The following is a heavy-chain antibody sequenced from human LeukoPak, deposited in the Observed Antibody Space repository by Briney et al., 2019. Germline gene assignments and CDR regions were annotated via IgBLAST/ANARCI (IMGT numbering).Heavy chain of an antibody. J-gene: IGHJ4*02. CDR1: GGSISSGGYS. Sequence: SQTLSLTCAVSGGSISSGGYSWSWIRQPPGKGLEWIGYIYHSGSTYYNPSLKSRVTISVDRSKNQFSLKLSSVTAADTAVYYCARGNYYDSSVYPAKFDYWGQGTLVTVSS. CDR3: ARGNYYDSSVYPAKFDY. D-gene: IGHD3-22*01. V-gene: IGHV4-30-2*01. CDR2: IYHSGST.